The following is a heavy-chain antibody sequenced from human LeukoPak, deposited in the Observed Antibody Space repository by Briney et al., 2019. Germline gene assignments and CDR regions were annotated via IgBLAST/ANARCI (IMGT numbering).Heavy chain of an antibody. CDR1: GFTFSSYG. CDR2: IRYDGSNK. Sequence: PGGSLRLSCAASGFTFSSYGMHWVRQAPGKGLEWVAFIRYDGSNKYYADSVKGRFTISRDNSKNTLYLQMNSLRAEDTAVYYCARDLYSGSWFLAFDIWGQGTMVTVSS. J-gene: IGHJ3*02. V-gene: IGHV3-30*02. D-gene: IGHD6-13*01. CDR3: ARDLYSGSWFLAFDI.